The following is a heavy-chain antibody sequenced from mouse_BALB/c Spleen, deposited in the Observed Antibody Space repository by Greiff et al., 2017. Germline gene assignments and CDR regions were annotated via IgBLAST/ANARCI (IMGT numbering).Heavy chain of an antibody. Sequence: VQLKESGPGLVAPSQSLSITCTVSGFSLTGYGVNWVRQPPGKGLEWLGMIWGDGSTDYNSALKSRLSISKDNSKSQVFLKMNSLQTDDTARYYCAREGRMTGYYAMDYWGQGTSVTVSS. CDR3: AREGRMTGYYAMDY. CDR1: GFSLTGYG. CDR2: IWGDGST. J-gene: IGHJ4*01. D-gene: IGHD4-1*01. V-gene: IGHV2-6-7*01.